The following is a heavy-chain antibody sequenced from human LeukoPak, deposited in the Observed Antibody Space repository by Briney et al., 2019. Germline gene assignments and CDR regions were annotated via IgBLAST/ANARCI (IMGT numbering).Heavy chain of an antibody. CDR3: ARGRGSSIGWYYFDY. Sequence: GGSLRLSCAASGFTFSSYAMSWVRQAPGKGLEWVSAISGSGGSTYYADSVKGRFTISRGSSKNTLYLQMNSLRAEDTAVYYCARGRGSSIGWYYFDYWGQGTLVTVSS. V-gene: IGHV3-23*01. J-gene: IGHJ4*02. CDR2: ISGSGGST. D-gene: IGHD1-26*01. CDR1: GFTFSSYA.